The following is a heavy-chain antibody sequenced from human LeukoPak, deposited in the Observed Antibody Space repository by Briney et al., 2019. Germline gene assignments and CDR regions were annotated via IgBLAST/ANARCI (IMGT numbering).Heavy chain of an antibody. J-gene: IGHJ4*02. D-gene: IGHD5-12*01. Sequence: PSETLSLTCAVYGGSFSGYYWSWIRQPPGKGLEWIGEINHSGSTNYNPSLKSRVTISVDTSRNQFSLKLSSVTAADTAVYYCASLPPLTGLYSGYLPGSRDYWGQGTLVTVSS. CDR1: GGSFSGYY. V-gene: IGHV4-34*01. CDR3: ASLPPLTGLYSGYLPGSRDY. CDR2: INHSGST.